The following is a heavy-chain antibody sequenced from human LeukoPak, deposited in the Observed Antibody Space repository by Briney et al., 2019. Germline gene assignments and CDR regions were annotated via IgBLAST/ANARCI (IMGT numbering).Heavy chain of an antibody. Sequence: SETLSLTCTVSGGSISNTNYYWAWLRQPPGKGLEWIATVYYSGSTHYSPSLNSQVTISVDTSKDQFSLKLNSVTAADTAVYYCARVSKEAFGRGYFDYWGQGTPVTVSS. J-gene: IGHJ4*02. CDR3: ARVSKEAFGRGYFDY. CDR1: GGSISNTNYY. V-gene: IGHV4-39*07. D-gene: IGHD3-3*02. CDR2: VYYSGST.